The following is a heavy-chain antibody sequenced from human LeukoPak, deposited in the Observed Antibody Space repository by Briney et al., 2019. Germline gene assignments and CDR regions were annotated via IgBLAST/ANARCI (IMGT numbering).Heavy chain of an antibody. CDR2: IYYSGST. Sequence: PSETLSLTCTVSGGSISSYYWSWIRQPPGKGLEWIGYIYYSGSTNYNPSLKSRVTISVDTSKNQFSLKLSSVTAADTAVYYCARDRTPLTTYYMDVWGKGTTVAVSS. CDR3: ARDRTPLTTYYMDV. V-gene: IGHV4-59*01. J-gene: IGHJ6*03. CDR1: GGSISSYY. D-gene: IGHD4-11*01.